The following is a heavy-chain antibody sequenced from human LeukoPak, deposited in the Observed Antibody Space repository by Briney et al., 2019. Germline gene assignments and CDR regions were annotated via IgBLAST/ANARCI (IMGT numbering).Heavy chain of an antibody. CDR2: ISYDGSNK. Sequence: GRSLRLSCAASGFAFSSYAMHWVRQAPGKGLEWVAVISYDGSNKYYVDSVKGRFTISRDSSKNTLYLQMNSLRAEDTAVYYCASGGSYAYYFDYWGQGTLVTVSS. D-gene: IGHD1-26*01. CDR3: ASGGSYAYYFDY. V-gene: IGHV3-30-3*01. J-gene: IGHJ4*02. CDR1: GFAFSSYA.